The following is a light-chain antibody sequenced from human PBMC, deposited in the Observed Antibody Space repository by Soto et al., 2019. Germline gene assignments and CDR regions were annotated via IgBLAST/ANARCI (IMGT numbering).Light chain of an antibody. CDR3: QQYGSSGT. J-gene: IGKJ1*01. Sequence: EIVLTQSPATLSLSPGERATLSCRASQSFISNYLAWYHQRPGQAPMLLIYGSSSSATGIPDRFSGSGSGTYFTLTISRLEPEYFAVYYCQQYGSSGTFGQGTKVDIK. V-gene: IGKV3-20*01. CDR2: GSS. CDR1: QSFISNY.